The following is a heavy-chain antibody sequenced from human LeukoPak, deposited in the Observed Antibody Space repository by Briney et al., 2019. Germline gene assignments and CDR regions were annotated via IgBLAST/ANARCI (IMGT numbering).Heavy chain of an antibody. D-gene: IGHD6-13*01. CDR3: ARGSSTAAAPFDY. J-gene: IGHJ4*02. CDR2: INAGNGNT. Sequence: ASVKVSCKASGYTFTSYAMHWVRQAPGHRVEWMGWINAGNGNTKYSQKFQGRVTITRDTSASTAYMELSSLRSEDTAVYYCARGSSTAAAPFDYWGQGTLVTVSS. CDR1: GYTFTSYA. V-gene: IGHV1-3*01.